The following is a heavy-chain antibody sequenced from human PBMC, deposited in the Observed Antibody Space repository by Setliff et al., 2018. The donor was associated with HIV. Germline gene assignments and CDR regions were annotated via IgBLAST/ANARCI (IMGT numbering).Heavy chain of an antibody. D-gene: IGHD6-19*01. CDR3: ARVRSSFPQYTSGLVRPFDI. Sequence: ASVKVSCKASGYTFTSFDVNWVRQATGQGLEWMGWMNPASGNTGYAQKFQGRVTMTRNTSVSTVYMELSSLRSEDTAVYYCARVRSSFPQYTSGLVRPFDIWGQGTTVTVSS. CDR2: MNPASGNT. V-gene: IGHV1-8*02. CDR1: GYTFTSFD. J-gene: IGHJ3*02.